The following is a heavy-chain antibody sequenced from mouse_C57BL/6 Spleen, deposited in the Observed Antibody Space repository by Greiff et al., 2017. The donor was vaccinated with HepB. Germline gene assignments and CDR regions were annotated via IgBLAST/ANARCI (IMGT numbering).Heavy chain of an antibody. V-gene: IGHV5-9-1*02. Sequence: EVQGVESGEGLVKPGGSLKLSCAASGFTFSSYAMSWVRQTPEKRLEWVAYISSGGDYIYYADTVKGRFTISRDNARNTLYLQMSSLKSEDTAMYYCTRELDYYGSSYDWFAYWGQGTLVTVSA. CDR1: GFTFSSYA. CDR3: TRELDYYGSSYDWFAY. CDR2: ISSGGDYI. D-gene: IGHD1-1*01. J-gene: IGHJ3*01.